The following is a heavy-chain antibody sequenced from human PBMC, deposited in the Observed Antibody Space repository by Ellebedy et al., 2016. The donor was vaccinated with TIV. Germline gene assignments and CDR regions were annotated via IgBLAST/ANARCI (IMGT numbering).Heavy chain of an antibody. CDR1: GYTVTSYW. D-gene: IGHD2-2*01. J-gene: IGHJ5*02. V-gene: IGHV5-51*01. CDR2: IYTGDSDT. Sequence: GESLKISCKASGYTVTSYWIAWVRQTPGKGLEWMGLIYTGDSDTRYSPSFQGQVTISADMSTSTAYLQWSSLQASDTAVDYCAGQGSSWYPYNWFDPWGQGTLVIVSS. CDR3: AGQGSSWYPYNWFDP.